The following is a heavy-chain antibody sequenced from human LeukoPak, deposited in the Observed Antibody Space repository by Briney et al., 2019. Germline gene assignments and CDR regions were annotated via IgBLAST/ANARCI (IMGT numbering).Heavy chain of an antibody. CDR1: GFTFNSYT. J-gene: IGHJ4*02. CDR3: AREGESYPDLDY. Sequence: GRSLRLSCAASGFTFNSYTMHWVRQAPGKGLEWVAVISYDGGNKYYADSVKGRFIISRDNSKNTLYLQMNSLRAEDTAVYYCAREGESYPDLDYWGQGTLVTVSS. V-gene: IGHV3-30*04. D-gene: IGHD3-10*01. CDR2: ISYDGGNK.